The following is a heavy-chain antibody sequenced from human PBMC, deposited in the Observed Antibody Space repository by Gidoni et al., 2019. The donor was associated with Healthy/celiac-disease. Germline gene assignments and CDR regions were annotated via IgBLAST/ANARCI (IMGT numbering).Heavy chain of an antibody. V-gene: IGHV4-31*03. D-gene: IGHD2-2*01. CDR2: IYYSGST. J-gene: IGHJ4*02. Sequence: QVQLQESGPGLVKPSQTLSLTCPVSGGSISSGGYYWSWIRQHPGKGLEWIGYIYYSGSTYYNPSLKSRVTISVDTSKNQFSLKLSSVTAADTAVYYCARDRRSYCSSTSCPPGAFDYWGQGTLVTVSS. CDR1: GGSISSGGYY. CDR3: ARDRRSYCSSTSCPPGAFDY.